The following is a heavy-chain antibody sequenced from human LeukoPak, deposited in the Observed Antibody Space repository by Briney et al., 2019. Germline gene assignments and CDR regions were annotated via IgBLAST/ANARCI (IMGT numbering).Heavy chain of an antibody. D-gene: IGHD5-12*01. CDR1: GFTFSSYA. CDR2: ISGSGGST. J-gene: IGHJ4*02. V-gene: IGHV3-23*01. Sequence: PGGSLRLSCAASGFTFSSYAMSWVRRAPGKGLEWVSAISGSGGSTYYADSVKGRFTISRDNSKNTLYLQMNSLRAEDTAVYYCSRGPYVDIVATADYWGQGTLVTVSS. CDR3: SRGPYVDIVATADY.